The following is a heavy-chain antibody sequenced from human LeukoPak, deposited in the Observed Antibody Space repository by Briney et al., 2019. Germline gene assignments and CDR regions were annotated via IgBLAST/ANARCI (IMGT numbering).Heavy chain of an antibody. Sequence: PGGSLRLSCAASGFTFSSYAMSSVPQAPGKGLEGVSAISGSGGNTYYADSVKGRFTISRDNSKNTLYLQMNSLRAEDTAVYYCAKAKTMTHDAFDIWGQGTMVTVSS. V-gene: IGHV3-23*01. CDR1: GFTFSSYA. D-gene: IGHD3-22*01. CDR2: ISGSGGNT. J-gene: IGHJ3*02. CDR3: AKAKTMTHDAFDI.